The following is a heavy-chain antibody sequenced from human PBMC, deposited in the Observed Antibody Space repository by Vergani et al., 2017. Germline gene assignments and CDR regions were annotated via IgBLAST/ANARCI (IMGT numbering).Heavy chain of an antibody. CDR2: IWYDGSNK. D-gene: IGHD1-7*01. CDR3: ARAPDWNLGDY. Sequence: QVQLVESGGGVVQPGRSLRLSCAASGFTFSSYGMHWVRQAPGKGLEWVAVIWYDGSNKYYADSVKGRFTISRDNSKNSLYLQMNSLRAEDTAVYYCARAPDWNLGDYWGQGTLVTVSS. CDR1: GFTFSSYG. J-gene: IGHJ4*02. V-gene: IGHV3-33*01.